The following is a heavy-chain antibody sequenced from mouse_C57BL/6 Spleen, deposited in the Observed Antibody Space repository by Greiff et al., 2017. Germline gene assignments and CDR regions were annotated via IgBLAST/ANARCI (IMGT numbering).Heavy chain of an antibody. CDR1: GYTFTSYW. V-gene: IGHV1-64*01. J-gene: IGHJ1*03. Sequence: QVQLQQSGAELVKPGASVKLSCKASGYTFTSYWMHWVKQRPGQGLEWIGMIHPNSGSTNYNEKFKSKATLTVDKSSSTAYMQLSSLTSEDSAVYYRARGDTTVVATSFDVWGTGTTVTVSS. CDR3: ARGDTTVVATSFDV. D-gene: IGHD1-1*01. CDR2: IHPNSGST.